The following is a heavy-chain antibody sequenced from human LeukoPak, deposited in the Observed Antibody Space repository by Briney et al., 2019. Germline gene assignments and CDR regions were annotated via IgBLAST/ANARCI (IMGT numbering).Heavy chain of an antibody. CDR1: GYTFTGFH. J-gene: IGHJ4*02. CDR3: ATDYGSGSYYGY. D-gene: IGHD3-10*01. CDR2: FDPEDGET. Sequence: GASVKVSCKASGYTFTGFHMHWVRQAPGKGLEWMGGFDPEDGETIYAQKFQGRVTMTEDTSTDTAYMELSSLRSEDTAVYYCATDYGSGSYYGYWGQGTLVTVSS. V-gene: IGHV1-24*01.